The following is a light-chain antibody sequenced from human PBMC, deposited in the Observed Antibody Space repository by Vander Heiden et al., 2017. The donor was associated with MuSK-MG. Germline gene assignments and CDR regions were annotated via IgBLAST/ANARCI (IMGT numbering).Light chain of an antibody. CDR1: KLEDKY. J-gene: IGLJ2*01. V-gene: IGLV3-1*01. CDR2: QDT. CDR3: QAWDSRTVI. Sequence: SYDLPQPPSVSVSPGQTASITCSGDKLEDKYVCWDQQKPVQSPTVVIYQDTKRPSGSPERFSGSNSGNTDTLTISGIQARDEADYYCQAWDSRTVIFGGGTQVNGL.